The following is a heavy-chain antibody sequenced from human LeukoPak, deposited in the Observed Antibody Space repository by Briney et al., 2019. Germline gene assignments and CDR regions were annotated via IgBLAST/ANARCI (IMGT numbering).Heavy chain of an antibody. CDR1: GFTFSRYA. Sequence: GGSLRLSCAASGFTFSRYAMQWVRQTPGRGLAWVTVISYDGSNKYYTDSVKGRFTISRDNSKNTLYLQMNSLRAEDTAVYYCARDSVCQVDVSPSKTFDSWGQGAMVAVSS. V-gene: IGHV3-30*04. CDR3: ARDSVCQVDVSPSKTFDS. J-gene: IGHJ3*01. CDR2: ISYDGSNK. D-gene: IGHD3-9*01.